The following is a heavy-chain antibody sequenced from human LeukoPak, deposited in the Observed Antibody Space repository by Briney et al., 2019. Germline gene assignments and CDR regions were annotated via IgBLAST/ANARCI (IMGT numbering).Heavy chain of an antibody. CDR3: ARVLYSYGAYYFDY. V-gene: IGHV1-69*13. Sequence: GASVKVSCKASGGTLSSYAISWVRQAPGQGLEWMGGIIPIFGTANYAQKFQGRVTITADESTSTAYMELSSLRSEDTAVYYCARVLYSYGAYYFDYWGQGTLVTVSS. CDR1: GGTLSSYA. CDR2: IIPIFGTA. J-gene: IGHJ4*02. D-gene: IGHD5-18*01.